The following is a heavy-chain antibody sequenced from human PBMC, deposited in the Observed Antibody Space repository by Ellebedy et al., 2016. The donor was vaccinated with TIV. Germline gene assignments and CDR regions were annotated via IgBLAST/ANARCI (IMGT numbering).Heavy chain of an antibody. CDR1: GGSVSSTRYY. Sequence: MPSETLSLTCSVSGGSVSSTRYYCAWLRQPPGKGLEYIWSVYYSGSPYYNPSFKSRVTLPADTSKNQFSLNLRTVTAADTAVYYCARTDPWQPIDDWGQGILVSVSS. J-gene: IGHJ4*02. CDR3: ARTDPWQPIDD. V-gene: IGHV4-39*01. D-gene: IGHD2-21*02. CDR2: VYYSGSP.